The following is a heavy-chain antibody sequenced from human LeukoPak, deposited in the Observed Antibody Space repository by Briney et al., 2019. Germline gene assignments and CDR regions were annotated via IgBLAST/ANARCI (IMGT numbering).Heavy chain of an antibody. Sequence: PRGSLRLSCAASGFTVSSNYMSWVRQAPGKGLEWVSVIYSGGSTYYADSVKGRFTISRDNSKNTLYLQMNSLRAEDTAVYYCASHRWFGELSYYYGMDVWGQGTTVTVSS. CDR1: GFTVSSNY. CDR3: ASHRWFGELSYYYGMDV. J-gene: IGHJ6*02. D-gene: IGHD3-10*01. CDR2: IYSGGST. V-gene: IGHV3-53*01.